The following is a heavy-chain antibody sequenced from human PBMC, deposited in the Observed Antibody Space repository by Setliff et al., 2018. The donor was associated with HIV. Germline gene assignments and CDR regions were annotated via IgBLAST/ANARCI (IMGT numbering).Heavy chain of an antibody. CDR1: GGSFSGYY. D-gene: IGHD2-21*01. Sequence: SETLSLTCAVYGGSFSGYYWSWIRQSPGKGLEWIGEINHSGSTNYNPSLKSRVTLSVDTSKNQFSLKMTSVTAADTALYYCAREVDSQGDYWGQGTLVTVSS. CDR3: AREVDSQGDY. V-gene: IGHV4-34*01. J-gene: IGHJ4*02. CDR2: INHSGST.